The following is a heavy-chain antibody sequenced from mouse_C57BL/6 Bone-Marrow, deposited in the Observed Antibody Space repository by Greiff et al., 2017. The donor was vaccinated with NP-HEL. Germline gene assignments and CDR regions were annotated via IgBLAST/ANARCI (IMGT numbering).Heavy chain of an antibody. Sequence: QVQLQQPGAELVKPGASVKLSCKASGYTFTSYWMHWVKQRPGQGLEWIGMIHPNSGSTNYNEKFKSKATLTVDKSSSTAYMQLSSLTSEDSAVYYCAREEDYDRYFDVWGTGTTVTVSS. CDR1: GYTFTSYW. D-gene: IGHD2-4*01. V-gene: IGHV1-64*01. CDR2: IHPNSGST. J-gene: IGHJ1*03. CDR3: AREEDYDRYFDV.